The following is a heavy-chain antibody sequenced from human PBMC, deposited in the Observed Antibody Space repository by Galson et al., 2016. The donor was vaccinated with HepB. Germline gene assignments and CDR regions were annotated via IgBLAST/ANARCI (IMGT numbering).Heavy chain of an antibody. CDR3: ARHLLPVSDYGDYGVDY. D-gene: IGHD4-17*01. J-gene: IGHJ4*02. Sequence: KSRVTMSVDTSKNQFSLKLTSVTAADTAVYYCARHLLPVSDYGDYGVDYWGQGTLVAVSS. V-gene: IGHV4-39*01.